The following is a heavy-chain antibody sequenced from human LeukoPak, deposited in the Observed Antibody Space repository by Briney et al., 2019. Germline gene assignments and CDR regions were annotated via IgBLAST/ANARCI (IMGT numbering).Heavy chain of an antibody. CDR1: GYTFTGYY. D-gene: IGHD2-21*02. V-gene: IGHV1-2*02. J-gene: IGHJ4*02. CDR3: ARDYFTANDY. CDR2: INPNSGGT. Sequence: GASVKVSCKASGYTFTGYYIHWVRQAPGQGLEWMGWINPNSGGTNYAQKFQGRVTMTGDTPISTAYMELSRLRSDDTAVYYCARDYFTANDYWGQGTLVTVSS.